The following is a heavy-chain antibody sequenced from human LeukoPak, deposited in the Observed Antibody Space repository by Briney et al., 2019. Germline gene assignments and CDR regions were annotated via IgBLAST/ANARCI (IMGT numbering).Heavy chain of an antibody. J-gene: IGHJ4*02. CDR1: GGSISSYY. V-gene: IGHV4-59*01. CDR3: ARGATSFDF. CDR2: VYYSGST. Sequence: ASETLSLTCTVSGGSISSYYWSWIRHPPGKGLEWIGYVYYSGSTNYNPSLKSRVTISVDMPKNQFSLKLTSVTAADTAVYYCARGATSFDFWGQGTLVTVSS.